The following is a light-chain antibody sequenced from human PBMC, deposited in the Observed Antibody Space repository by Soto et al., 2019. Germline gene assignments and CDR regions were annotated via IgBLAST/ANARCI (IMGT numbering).Light chain of an antibody. J-gene: IGLJ1*01. Sequence: QSALTQPASVSGSPGQSITISCSGTRSDIGAYEHVSWYQQHPGRAPKLILYDVNNRPSGVSNHFSGSKSGNTASLVISGLQANDEADYYCSSYSTTNILVFGSGTKLTVL. CDR1: RSDIGAYEH. CDR3: SSYSTTNILV. CDR2: DVN. V-gene: IGLV2-14*03.